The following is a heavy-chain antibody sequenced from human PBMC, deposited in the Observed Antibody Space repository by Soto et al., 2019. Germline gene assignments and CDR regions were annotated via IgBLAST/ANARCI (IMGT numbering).Heavy chain of an antibody. CDR3: ARASSGRSSFDP. CDR2: ISYSGST. D-gene: IGHD6-6*01. Sequence: SETLSLTCTVSGGSINSYYWSWIRQPPGKGLEWIGYISYSGSTNYNPSLKSRVTISVDTSENQFSLMLNSVTPADTAVYYCARASSGRSSFDPWGQGSLVTVSS. V-gene: IGHV4-59*01. CDR1: GGSINSYY. J-gene: IGHJ5*02.